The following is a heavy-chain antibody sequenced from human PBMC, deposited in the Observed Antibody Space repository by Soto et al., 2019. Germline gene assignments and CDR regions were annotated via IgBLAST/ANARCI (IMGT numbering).Heavy chain of an antibody. D-gene: IGHD6-19*01. Sequence: SETLSLTCTVSGGSISSYYWSWIRQPPGKGLEWIGYIYYSGSTNYNPSLKSRVTISVDTSKNQFSLKLSSVTAADTAVYYCARVVAVAGTFFFDYWGQGTLVTVSS. CDR2: IYYSGST. CDR3: ARVVAVAGTFFFDY. J-gene: IGHJ4*02. CDR1: GGSISSYY. V-gene: IGHV4-59*01.